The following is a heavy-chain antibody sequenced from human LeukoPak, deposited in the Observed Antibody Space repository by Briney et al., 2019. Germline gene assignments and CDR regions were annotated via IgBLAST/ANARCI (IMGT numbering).Heavy chain of an antibody. CDR2: INPGGSSI. CDR3: ARSNQADDY. D-gene: IGHD1-14*01. J-gene: IGHJ4*02. V-gene: IGHV3-74*01. CDR1: GFTFSSYW. Sequence: GRSLRLSCSASGFTFSSYWMHGVRQVAGKGLVWVARINPGGSSITYADSVKGRFTISRDNAKNTLYLQMDSLRAEDTGVYYCARSNQADDYWGQGTLVTVSS.